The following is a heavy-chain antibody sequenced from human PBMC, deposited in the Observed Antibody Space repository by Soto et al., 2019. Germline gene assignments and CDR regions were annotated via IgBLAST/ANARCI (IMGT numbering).Heavy chain of an antibody. Sequence: GASVKVSCKASGYTFTSYAMHWVRQAPGQRLEWMGWINAGNGNTKYSQKLQGRVTMTTDTSTSTAYMELRSLRSDDTAVYYCARESSSSCHAYWGQGTLVTVSS. D-gene: IGHD6-13*01. CDR1: GYTFTSYA. CDR3: ARESSSSCHAY. V-gene: IGHV1-3*01. CDR2: INAGNGNT. J-gene: IGHJ4*02.